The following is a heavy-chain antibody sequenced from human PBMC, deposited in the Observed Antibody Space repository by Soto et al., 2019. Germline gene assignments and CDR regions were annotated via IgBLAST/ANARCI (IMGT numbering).Heavy chain of an antibody. CDR3: AQSNYDSSGYNLWAFDI. CDR2: IDWDDDK. V-gene: IGHV2-70*01. J-gene: IGHJ3*02. CDR1: GFSLSTSGMC. Sequence: SGPTLVNPTQTLTLTCTFSGFSLSTSGMCVSWIRQPPGKALEWLALIDWDDDKYYSTSLKTRLTISKDTSKNQVVLTMTNMDPVDTATYYCAQSNYDSSGYNLWAFDIWGQGTMVTVSS. D-gene: IGHD3-22*01.